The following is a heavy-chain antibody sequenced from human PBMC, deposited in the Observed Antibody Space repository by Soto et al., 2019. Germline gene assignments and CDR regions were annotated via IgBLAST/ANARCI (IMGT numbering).Heavy chain of an antibody. V-gene: IGHV3-23*01. J-gene: IGHJ3*02. CDR1: GSTFSSSA. CDR2: ISGSGSVT. CDR3: SRNTSGRQGSTLDI. Sequence: AGGSLRLSCAASGSTFSSSAMTWVRQAPGKGLEWVSAISGSGSVTYYTSSVRGRFTISRDNSRNTLYPQMNNLRAEDTAVYYCSRNTSGRQGSTLDIWGQGTMVTVS. D-gene: IGHD6-19*01.